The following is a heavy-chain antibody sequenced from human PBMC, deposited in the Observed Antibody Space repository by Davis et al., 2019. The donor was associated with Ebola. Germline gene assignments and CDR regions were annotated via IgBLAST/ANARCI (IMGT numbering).Heavy chain of an antibody. Sequence: GESLKISCAASGFTFDDYGMSWVRQAPGKGLEWVSGINWNGGSTGYADSVKGRFTISRDNAKNSLYLQMNSLRAEDTAVYYCATRGSSREFDYWGQGTLVSVSS. D-gene: IGHD6-13*01. CDR1: GFTFDDYG. V-gene: IGHV3-20*04. CDR2: INWNGGST. CDR3: ATRGSSREFDY. J-gene: IGHJ4*02.